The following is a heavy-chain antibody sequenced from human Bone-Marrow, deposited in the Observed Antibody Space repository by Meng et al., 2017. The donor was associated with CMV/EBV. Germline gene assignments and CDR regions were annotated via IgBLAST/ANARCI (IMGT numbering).Heavy chain of an antibody. J-gene: IGHJ5*02. Sequence: GGSLRLSCAASGFSFSDYYMNWIRQAPGKGPEWISYISNDGTTISYADSVKGRFTISRDNAKNSLYLEMNILRAEDTAVYYCARRTLIIETTKAWFDPWGQGTLVNVSS. CDR1: GFSFSDYY. D-gene: IGHD1-14*01. CDR3: ARRTLIIETTKAWFDP. CDR2: ISNDGTTI. V-gene: IGHV3-11*01.